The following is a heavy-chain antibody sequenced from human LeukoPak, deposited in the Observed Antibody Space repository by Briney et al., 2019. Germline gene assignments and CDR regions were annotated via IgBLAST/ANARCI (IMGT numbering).Heavy chain of an antibody. Sequence: SETLSLTCTVSGGSISSSSYYWGWIRQHPGKGLEWIGYIYYSGSTYYNPSLKSRVTISVDTSKNQFSLKLSSVTAADTAVYYCASSSLDCSGGSCYSEPPNFDYWGQGTLVTVSS. CDR2: IYYSGST. CDR1: GGSISSSSYY. D-gene: IGHD2-15*01. V-gene: IGHV4-31*03. J-gene: IGHJ4*02. CDR3: ASSSLDCSGGSCYSEPPNFDY.